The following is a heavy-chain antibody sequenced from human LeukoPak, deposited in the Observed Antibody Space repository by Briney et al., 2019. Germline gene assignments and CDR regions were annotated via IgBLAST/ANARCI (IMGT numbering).Heavy chain of an antibody. J-gene: IGHJ4*02. Sequence: SETLSLTCTVSGGSISSYYWSWIRQPPGKGLEWIGYIYYSGSTNYNPSLKSRVTISVDTSKNQFSLKLSSVTAADTAVYYCAAITMVRGVTEPLFDYWGQGTLVTVSS. CDR3: AAITMVRGVTEPLFDY. CDR1: GGSISSYY. CDR2: IYYSGST. D-gene: IGHD3-10*01. V-gene: IGHV4-59*01.